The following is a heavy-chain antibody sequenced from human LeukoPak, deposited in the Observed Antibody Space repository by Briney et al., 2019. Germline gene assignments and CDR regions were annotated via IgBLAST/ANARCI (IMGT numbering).Heavy chain of an antibody. CDR2: IYYSGST. J-gene: IGHJ4*02. V-gene: IGHV4-30-4*08. Sequence: PSQTLSLTCTVSGGSISSGDYYWSWIRQPPGKGLEWIGYIYYSGSTYYNPSLKSRVTISVDTSKNQFSLKLGSVTAADTAVYYCARTKTSYLISFDYWGQGTLVTVSS. CDR1: GGSISSGDYY. CDR3: ARTKTSYLISFDY. D-gene: IGHD1-26*01.